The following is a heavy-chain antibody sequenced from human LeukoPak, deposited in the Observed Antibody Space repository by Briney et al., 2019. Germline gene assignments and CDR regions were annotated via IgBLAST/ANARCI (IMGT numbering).Heavy chain of an antibody. J-gene: IGHJ4*02. CDR2: ISSSSSYI. CDR1: GFTFSSYS. CDR3: AKFDVRYGYYDSSGYYAPFDY. V-gene: IGHV3-21*04. Sequence: GGSLRLSCAASGFTFSSYSMNWVRQAPGKGLEWVSSISSSSSYIYYADSVKGRFTISRDNSKNTLYLQMNSLRAEDTAVYYCAKFDVRYGYYDSSGYYAPFDYWGQGTLVTVSS. D-gene: IGHD3-22*01.